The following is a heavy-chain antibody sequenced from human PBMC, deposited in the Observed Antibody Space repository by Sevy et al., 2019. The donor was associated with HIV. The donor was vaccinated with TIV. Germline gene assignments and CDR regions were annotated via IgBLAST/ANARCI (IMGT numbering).Heavy chain of an antibody. D-gene: IGHD1-26*01. V-gene: IGHV3-7*04. Sequence: GGSLRLSCEASGFTFSPHWMTWVRQAPGKGLEWVANIRPDGSDKYYVDSVKGRFRISRNNAKNSLYRQMNSLRADDKARYCCAGGVGLDRWGQGALVTVSS. J-gene: IGHJ5*02. CDR2: IRPDGSDK. CDR3: AGGVGLDR. CDR1: GFTFSPHW.